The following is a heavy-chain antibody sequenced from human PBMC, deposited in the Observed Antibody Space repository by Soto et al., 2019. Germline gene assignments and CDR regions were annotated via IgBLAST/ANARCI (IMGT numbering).Heavy chain of an antibody. J-gene: IGHJ4*02. CDR3: ARGLSVSMVRGVTNPWVDY. V-gene: IGHV4-31*03. CDR2: IYYSGST. D-gene: IGHD3-10*01. CDR1: GGSISSGGYY. Sequence: KPSETLSLTCTVSGGSISSGGYYWSWIRQHPGKGLEWIGYIYYSGSTYYNPSLKSRVTISVDTSKNQFSLKLSSVTAADTAVYYCARGLSVSMVRGVTNPWVDYWGQGTLVTVSS.